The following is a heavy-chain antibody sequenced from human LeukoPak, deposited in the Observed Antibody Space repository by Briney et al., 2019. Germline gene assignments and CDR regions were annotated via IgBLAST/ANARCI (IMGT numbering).Heavy chain of an antibody. CDR1: GYTFTGYY. V-gene: IGHV1-2*02. CDR3: ARDREYRSSSYPLDY. Sequence: ASVKVSCKASGYTFTGYYMHWVRQAPGQGLEWMGWVNPNSGGTNFAQKFQGRVTMTRDTSISTAYMELSRLRSDDTAAYFCARDREYRSSSYPLDYWGQGTLVTVSS. D-gene: IGHD6-6*01. J-gene: IGHJ4*02. CDR2: VNPNSGGT.